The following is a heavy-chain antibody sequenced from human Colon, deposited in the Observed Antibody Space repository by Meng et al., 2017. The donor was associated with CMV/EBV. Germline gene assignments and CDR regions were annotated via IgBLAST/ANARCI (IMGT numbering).Heavy chain of an antibody. CDR3: VSERPSTLVVPGPFGM. D-gene: IGHD3-22*01. CDR2: ISNSGNTI. J-gene: IGHJ3*02. Sequence: GESLKISCAASGLTFNGYGLHWVRQAPGKGLEWVAYISNSGNTIYYADSVRGRFTISRDNAKKSLYLQMNSLRAEDTAVYYCVSERPSTLVVPGPFGMWGQGTMVTVSS. CDR1: GLTFNGYG. V-gene: IGHV3-48*03.